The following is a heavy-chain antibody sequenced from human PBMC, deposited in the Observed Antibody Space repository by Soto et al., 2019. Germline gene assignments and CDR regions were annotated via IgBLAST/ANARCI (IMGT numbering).Heavy chain of an antibody. CDR3: ARGKGSYGSGSYLDY. V-gene: IGHV1-3*01. Sequence: QVQLVQSGAEVKKPGASVKVSCKASGYTFTSYGMHWVRQAPGQRLEWMGWINAGNGNTKYSQKFQGRVTITRDTSASTAYMELSSLRSEETAVYYWARGKGSYGSGSYLDYWGQGTMVTVSS. J-gene: IGHJ4*02. CDR2: INAGNGNT. D-gene: IGHD3-10*01. CDR1: GYTFTSYG.